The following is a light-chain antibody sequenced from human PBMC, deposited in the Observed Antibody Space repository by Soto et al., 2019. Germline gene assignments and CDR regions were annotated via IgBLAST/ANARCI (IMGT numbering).Light chain of an antibody. Sequence: DIQMTQSPSSLSASLGDRVTITCRASQGIGVYLAWFQQKPGKVPRLLIYAASALQSGVPSRFSGGGSGTAVTLTINSLQPEDVATYSCQKYNSAPLTFGGGTKVEIK. J-gene: IGKJ4*01. V-gene: IGKV1-27*01. CDR1: QGIGVY. CDR2: AAS. CDR3: QKYNSAPLT.